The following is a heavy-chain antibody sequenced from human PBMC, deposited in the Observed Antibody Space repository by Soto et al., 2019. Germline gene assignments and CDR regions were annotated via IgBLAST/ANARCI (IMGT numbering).Heavy chain of an antibody. Sequence: QVQLQQWGAGLLKPSETLSLTCAVYGGSFSGYYWSWIRQPPGKGLEWIGEINHSGSTNYNPSLMRRVTIAVDTSKTQFSVQLSSVTAADTAVYYCAREPAVWFGAGNACDIWGQGTMVTVSS. J-gene: IGHJ3*02. CDR2: INHSGST. CDR1: GGSFSGYY. V-gene: IGHV4-34*01. D-gene: IGHD3-10*01. CDR3: AREPAVWFGAGNACDI.